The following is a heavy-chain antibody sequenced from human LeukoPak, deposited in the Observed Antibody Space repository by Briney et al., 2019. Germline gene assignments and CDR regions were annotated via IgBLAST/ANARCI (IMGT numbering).Heavy chain of an antibody. D-gene: IGHD1-14*01. J-gene: IGHJ4*02. CDR3: ATARIDY. CDR2: IKDDGSEK. V-gene: IGHV3-7*01. CDR1: GFTFSSYW. Sequence: GGSLKLPCVGSGFTFSSYWMTWVRQAPGKGLEWVANIKDDGSEKYSVDSVKGRFTISRDNAKNLLYLQMSSLRAEDTAVYYCATARIDYWGQGTLVTVSS.